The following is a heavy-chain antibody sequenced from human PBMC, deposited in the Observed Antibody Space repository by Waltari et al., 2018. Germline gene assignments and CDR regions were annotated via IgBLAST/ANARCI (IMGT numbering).Heavy chain of an antibody. CDR3: AKKGLLRAFDI. V-gene: IGHV4-34*01. CDR1: GGAFSGYY. D-gene: IGHD6-19*01. CDR2: INHSGST. J-gene: IGHJ3*02. Sequence: QVQLQQWGAGLLKPPETLSLTCAVYGGAFSGYYWSWIRQPPGKGLEWIGEINHSGSTNYNPSLKSRVTISVDTSKNQFSLKLSSVTAADTAVYYCAKKGLLRAFDIWGQGTMVTVSS.